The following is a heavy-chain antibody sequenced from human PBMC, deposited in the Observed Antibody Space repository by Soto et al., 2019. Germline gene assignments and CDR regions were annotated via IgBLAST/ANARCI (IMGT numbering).Heavy chain of an antibody. CDR3: ARGDGDYGRRLDP. CDR1: GFTVSTNY. J-gene: IGHJ5*02. Sequence: EVQLVESGGGLVQPGGSLRISCVASGFTVSTNYVSWVRQAPGKGLEWVSIIYDGGSTYYADSVKGRFTISRDNSKNTVYLKMNSLRGVDTAVYYCARGDGDYGRRLDPWGQGTLVTVSS. D-gene: IGHD4-17*01. CDR2: IYDGGST. V-gene: IGHV3-66*01.